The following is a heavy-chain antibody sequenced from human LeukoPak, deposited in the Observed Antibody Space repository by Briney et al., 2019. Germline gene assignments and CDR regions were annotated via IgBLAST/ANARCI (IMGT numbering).Heavy chain of an antibody. CDR1: GYTFTGFY. V-gene: IGHV1-2*02. J-gene: IGHJ4*02. CDR3: ARDSSPYIAAAGTQVAQVDY. D-gene: IGHD6-13*01. Sequence: ASVKVSCKASGYTFTGFYIHWVRHAPGQGLEWMGWLDPNNGDTTYAQNFQGRVSMTRDTSISTAYMDLRTATSDDTAVYYCARDSSPYIAAAGTQVAQVDYWGQGTLVTVSS. CDR2: LDPNNGDT.